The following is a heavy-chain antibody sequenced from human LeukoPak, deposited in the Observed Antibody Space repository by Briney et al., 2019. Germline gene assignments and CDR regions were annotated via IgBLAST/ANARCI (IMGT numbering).Heavy chain of an antibody. J-gene: IGHJ4*02. CDR1: GFTFRTYS. V-gene: IGHV3-7*01. CDR2: VNPDGSGT. CDR3: GRRGIEATIDY. D-gene: IGHD1-26*01. Sequence: GGSLRLSCATSGFTFRTYSMSWVRQAPGKGLEWVANVNPDGSGTYYLDSVKGRFTISRDNVKNSLYLQMNSLGAEDTAVYYCGRRGIEATIDYWGQGSLVTVSS.